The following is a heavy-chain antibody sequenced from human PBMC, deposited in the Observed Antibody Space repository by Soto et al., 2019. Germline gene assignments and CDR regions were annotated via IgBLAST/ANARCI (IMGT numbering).Heavy chain of an antibody. J-gene: IGHJ4*02. Sequence: SGPTLVNPTETLTLTCTFSGFSVSTTGMGVGWIRQPPGKALEWLALIFWHDDKRYIPSLKSRLTITKGTYNNQVVLTMTNMDPVDTGTYYCAHRGYKYGPLFDYWGQGTLVTV. CDR1: GFSVSTTGMG. D-gene: IGHD5-18*01. V-gene: IGHV2-5*01. CDR2: IFWHDDK. CDR3: AHRGYKYGPLFDY.